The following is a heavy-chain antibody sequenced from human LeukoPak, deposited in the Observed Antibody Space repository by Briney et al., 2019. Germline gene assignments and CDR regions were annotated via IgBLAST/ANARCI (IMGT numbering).Heavy chain of an antibody. V-gene: IGHV1-8*01. CDR2: MNPNSGNT. CDR1: GYTFTSYD. Sequence: GESLKFSCKASGYTFTSYDINWVRQATGQGLEWMGWMNPNSGNTGYAQKFQGRVTMTRNTSISTAYMELSSLRSEDTAVYYCARGAGGNGGLYYFDYWGQGTLVTVSS. D-gene: IGHD4-23*01. CDR3: ARGAGGNGGLYYFDY. J-gene: IGHJ4*02.